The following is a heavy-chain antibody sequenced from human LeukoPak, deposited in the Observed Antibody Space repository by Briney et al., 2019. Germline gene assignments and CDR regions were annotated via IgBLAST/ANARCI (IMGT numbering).Heavy chain of an antibody. Sequence: GASVKVSCKASGYTFTSYGISWVRQAPGQGLEWMGWISAYNGNTNYAQKLQGRVTMTTDTSTSTAYMELRSLRSDDTAVYYCARVSDIVVVPAAIHDYWGQGTLVTVSS. CDR1: GYTFTSYG. V-gene: IGHV1-18*01. CDR2: ISAYNGNT. J-gene: IGHJ4*02. CDR3: ARVSDIVVVPAAIHDY. D-gene: IGHD2-2*01.